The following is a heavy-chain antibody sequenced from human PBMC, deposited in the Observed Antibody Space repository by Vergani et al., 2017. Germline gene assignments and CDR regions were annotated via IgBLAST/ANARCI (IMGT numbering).Heavy chain of an antibody. CDR2: ISYDGSNK. CDR1: GFTFSSYA. Sequence: QVQLVESGGGVVQPGRSLRLSCAASGFTFSSYAMHWVRQAPGKGLEWVAVISYDGSNKDYADSVKGRFTISRDNSKNTLYLQMNSLRAEDTAVYYCARAGIAVAGPPRHWGQGTLVTVSS. J-gene: IGHJ1*01. CDR3: ARAGIAVAGPPRH. D-gene: IGHD6-19*01. V-gene: IGHV3-30-3*01.